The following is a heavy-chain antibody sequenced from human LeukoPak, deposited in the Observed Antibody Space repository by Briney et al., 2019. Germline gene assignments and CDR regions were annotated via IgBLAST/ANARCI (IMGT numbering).Heavy chain of an antibody. CDR3: ARGVYIAAAQYGY. J-gene: IGHJ4*02. V-gene: IGHV4-59*01. D-gene: IGHD6-13*01. CDR2: IYYSRTT. CDR1: GGSISSYY. Sequence: PSETLSLTCTVSGGSISSYYWSWIRQPPGKGLEWIGYIYYSRTTNYNPSLKSRVTISVDTSTNQFSLKLSSVPAADTAVYYCARGVYIAAAQYGYWGQGTLVTVSS.